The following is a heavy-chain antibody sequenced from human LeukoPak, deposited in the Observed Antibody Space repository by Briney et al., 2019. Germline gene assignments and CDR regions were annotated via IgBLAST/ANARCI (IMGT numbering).Heavy chain of an antibody. CDR3: ARGTVVTGSWADAFDI. J-gene: IGHJ3*02. Sequence: ASVKVSCKASGYTFTGYYMHWVRQAPGQGLEWMGWINPNSGGTNYAQKFQGRVTMTRDTSISTAYMELSRLRSDDTAVYYCARGTVVTGSWADAFDIWGQGTMVTVSS. D-gene: IGHD4-23*01. CDR1: GYTFTGYY. CDR2: INPNSGGT. V-gene: IGHV1-2*02.